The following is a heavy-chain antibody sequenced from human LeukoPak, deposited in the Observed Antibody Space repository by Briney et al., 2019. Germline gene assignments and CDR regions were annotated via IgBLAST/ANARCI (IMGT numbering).Heavy chain of an antibody. D-gene: IGHD2-8*02. CDR2: IIPIFGTA. CDR1: GGTFISYA. J-gene: IGHJ6*02. CDR3: ARVRGVSTRYYYYGMDV. V-gene: IGHV1-69*01. Sequence: SVKVSCKASGGTFISYAISWVRQAPGQGLEWMGGIIPIFGTANYAQKFQGRVTITADESTSTAYMELSSLRSEDTAVYYCARVRGVSTRYYYYGMDVWGQGTTVTVSS.